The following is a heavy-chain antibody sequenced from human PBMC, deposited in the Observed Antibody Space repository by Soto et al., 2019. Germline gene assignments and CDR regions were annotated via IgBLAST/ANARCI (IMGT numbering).Heavy chain of an antibody. Sequence: PGRPMRLDCEAAGVTRTLNWIHWVRQAPGKGLVWVSRTNVDGTITNYADSVQGRFTISRDTAKNTLYLQMDSLTDEDTAVYYCIAFTHGWTWVQVTLVTVSA. V-gene: IGHV3-74*01. J-gene: IGHJ5*02. CDR3: IAFTHGWT. CDR1: GVTRTLNW. CDR2: TNVDGTIT. D-gene: IGHD6-19*01.